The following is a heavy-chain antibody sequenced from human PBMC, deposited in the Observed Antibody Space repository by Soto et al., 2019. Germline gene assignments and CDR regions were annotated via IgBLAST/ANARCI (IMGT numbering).Heavy chain of an antibody. D-gene: IGHD2-8*01. V-gene: IGHV3-15*01. Sequence: GGSLRLSCAASGFTFSNAWMSWVRQAPGKGLEWVGRIKSKTDGGTTDYAAPVKGRFTISRDYSKNTLYLQMNSLKTEDTAVYYCHTDYPREVVRMVYAIHFDYWGQGTLVTVSS. CDR3: HTDYPREVVRMVYAIHFDY. CDR2: IKSKTDGGTT. CDR1: GFTFSNAW. J-gene: IGHJ4*02.